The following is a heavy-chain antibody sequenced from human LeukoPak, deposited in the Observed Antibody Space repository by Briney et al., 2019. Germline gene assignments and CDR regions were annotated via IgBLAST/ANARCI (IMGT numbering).Heavy chain of an antibody. J-gene: IGHJ4*02. Sequence: TPSETLSLTCTVSGGSISSGSYYWSWIRQPAGKGLEWIGRIYTSGSTNYNPSLKSRVTISVDTSKNQFSLKLSSVTAADTAVYYSAREAGYYYDSSGRRSDYWGQGTLVTVSS. CDR2: IYTSGST. D-gene: IGHD3-22*01. CDR1: GGSISSGSYY. V-gene: IGHV4-61*02. CDR3: AREAGYYYDSSGRRSDY.